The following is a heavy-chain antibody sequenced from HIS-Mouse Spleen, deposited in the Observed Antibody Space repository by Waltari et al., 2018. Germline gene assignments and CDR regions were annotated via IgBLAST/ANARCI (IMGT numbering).Heavy chain of an antibody. V-gene: IGHV4-39*07. D-gene: IGHD6-13*01. CDR2: IYYSGGT. CDR1: GGSISSSSYY. J-gene: IGHJ2*01. Sequence: QLQLQESGPGLVKPSEAMSLTCTVSGGSISSSSYYWGWIRQPPGKGLEWIGSIYYSGGTYYNPYLKSRASISLDTSKNQFSLKRSSVTAADQAVYYCAREIPYSSSWYDWYFDLWGRGTLVTVSS. CDR3: AREIPYSSSWYDWYFDL.